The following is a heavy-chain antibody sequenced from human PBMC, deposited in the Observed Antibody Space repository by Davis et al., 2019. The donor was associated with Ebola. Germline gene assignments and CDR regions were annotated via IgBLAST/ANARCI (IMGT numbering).Heavy chain of an antibody. V-gene: IGHV3-9*01. CDR2: ISWNSDKI. Sequence: SLKISCAASGFTFSYHWMSWVRQAPGKGLEWVSGISWNSDKIGYADSVKGRFTISRDNSKNTLSLQMNSLRAEDTAVYYCARVGGMTTLIYDYWGQGTLVTVSS. CDR3: ARVGGMTTLIYDY. D-gene: IGHD4-17*01. CDR1: GFTFSYHW. J-gene: IGHJ4*02.